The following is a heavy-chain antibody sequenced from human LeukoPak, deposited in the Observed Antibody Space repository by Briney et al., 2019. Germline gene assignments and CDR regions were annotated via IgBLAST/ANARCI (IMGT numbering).Heavy chain of an antibody. D-gene: IGHD3-10*01. V-gene: IGHV3-21*01. J-gene: IGHJ6*03. CDR3: ARAQWFGELLSTYMDV. CDR1: GFTFSSYE. CDR2: ISSSSSYI. Sequence: GGSLRLSCAASGFTFSSYEMNWVRQAPGKGLEWVSSISSSSSYIYYADSVKGRFTISRDNAKNSLYLQMNSLRAEDTAVYYCARAQWFGELLSTYMDVWGKGTTVTVSS.